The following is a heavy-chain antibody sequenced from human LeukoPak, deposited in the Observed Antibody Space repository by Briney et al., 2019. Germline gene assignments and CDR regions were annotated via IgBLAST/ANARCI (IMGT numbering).Heavy chain of an antibody. CDR1: GFTFSSYA. CDR3: ARGDSGGYDY. D-gene: IGHD3-22*01. CDR2: ISYDGSNK. Sequence: GGSLRLSCAASGFTFSSYAMHWVRQAPGKGLEWVAVISYDGSNKYYADSVKGRFTISRDNSKNTLYLQMNSLRAEDTAVYYCARGDSGGYDYWGQGTLATVSS. V-gene: IGHV3-30-3*01. J-gene: IGHJ4*02.